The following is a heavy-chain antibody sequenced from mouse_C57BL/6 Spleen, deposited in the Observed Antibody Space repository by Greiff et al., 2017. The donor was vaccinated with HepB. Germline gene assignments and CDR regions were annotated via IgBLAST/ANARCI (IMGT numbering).Heavy chain of an antibody. CDR1: GFTFSSYA. CDR3: TRDADTWAMDY. J-gene: IGHJ4*01. D-gene: IGHD3-3*01. Sequence: EVKLQESGEGLVKPGGSLKLSCAASGFTFSSYAMSWVRQTPEKRLEWVAYISSGGDYIYYADTVKGRFTISRDNARNTLYLQMSSLKSEDTAMYYCTRDADTWAMDYWGQGTSVTVSS. V-gene: IGHV5-9-1*02. CDR2: ISSGGDYI.